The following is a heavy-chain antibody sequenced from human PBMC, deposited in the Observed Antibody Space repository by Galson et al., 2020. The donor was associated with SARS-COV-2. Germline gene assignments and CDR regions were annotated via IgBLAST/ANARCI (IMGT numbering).Heavy chain of an antibody. V-gene: IGHV4-4*02. Sequence: SETLSLTCAVSGGSISSSNWWSWVRQPPGKGREWRGEIYHSGSTNYNPSPKNRVTITVDKSKNQSSLKLSSVTAADTAVYYCAREVYSVYDYRYFWDYWGQGTLVTVSS. J-gene: IGHJ4*02. CDR1: GGSISSSNW. D-gene: IGHD5-12*01. CDR3: AREVYSVYDYRYFWDY. CDR2: IYHSGST.